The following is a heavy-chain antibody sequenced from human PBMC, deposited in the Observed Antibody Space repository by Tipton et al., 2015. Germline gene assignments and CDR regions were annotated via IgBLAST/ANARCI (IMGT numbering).Heavy chain of an antibody. CDR2: ISHSGNT. Sequence: GLVKPSETLSLTCTVSGGSVSTSNYYWGWIRQSPGKGLEWIGSISHSGNTYYNPSLKSRVTMSRDTSKNQFSLKLTSVTAADTGFYYCARGDDATAMATGFDYWGQGALVTVSS. CDR1: GGSVSTSNYY. J-gene: IGHJ4*02. CDR3: ARGDDATAMATGFDY. D-gene: IGHD5-18*01. V-gene: IGHV4-39*07.